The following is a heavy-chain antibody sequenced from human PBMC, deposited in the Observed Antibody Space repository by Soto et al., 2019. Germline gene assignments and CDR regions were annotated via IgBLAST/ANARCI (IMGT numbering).Heavy chain of an antibody. Sequence: SETLSLTCTVSGGSISSYYWSWVRQPPGKGLEWIGYIYYSGSTNYNPSLKSRVTVSVDTSKNQFSLKLSSVTAADTAVYYCARGHDILTGYYPFDYWGQGTLVTVSS. J-gene: IGHJ4*02. V-gene: IGHV4-59*01. CDR3: ARGHDILTGYYPFDY. CDR1: GGSISSYY. D-gene: IGHD3-9*01. CDR2: IYYSGST.